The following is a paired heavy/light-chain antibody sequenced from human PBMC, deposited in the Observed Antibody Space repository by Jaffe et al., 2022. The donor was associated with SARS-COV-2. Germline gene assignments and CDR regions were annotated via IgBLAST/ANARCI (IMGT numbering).Light chain of an antibody. J-gene: IGKJ4*01. CDR3: QQSYSTSLT. V-gene: IGKV1-39*01. CDR2: SAS. CDR1: QIIATY. Sequence: QMTQSPSSLSASVGDRVTITCRSSQIIATYLNWYQQKPGKAPRLLIYSASSLHTGVPSRFSGSGSGTDFTLTISSLQPEDFATYYCQQSYSTSLTFGGGTKVDI.
Heavy chain of an antibody. CDR1: GFTLSGYS. J-gene: IGHJ6*04. Sequence: EEQLVESGGGLVQPGGSLRLSCAASGFTLSGYSMNWVRQAPGKGLEWVSYITTSSSTIYYANSVKGRFTISRDNAKNSVYLQMNSLSAEDTAVYFCARDNRLMLDVWGEGTTVTVSS. CDR3: ARDNRLMLDV. D-gene: IGHD2-8*01. V-gene: IGHV3-48*01. CDR2: ITTSSSTI.